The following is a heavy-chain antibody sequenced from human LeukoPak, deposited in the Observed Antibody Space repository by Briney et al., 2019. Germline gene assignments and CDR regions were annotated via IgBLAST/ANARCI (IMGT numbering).Heavy chain of an antibody. CDR1: GFTFSSYA. J-gene: IGHJ4*02. Sequence: PGGSLRLSCAASGFTFSSYAMSWIRQAPGKGLEWVSVIYSGGSTYYADSVKGRFTISRDNSKNTLYLQMNSLRAEDTAVYYCARVIGRWGQGTLVTVSS. V-gene: IGHV3-66*01. D-gene: IGHD3/OR15-3a*01. CDR3: ARVIGR. CDR2: IYSGGST.